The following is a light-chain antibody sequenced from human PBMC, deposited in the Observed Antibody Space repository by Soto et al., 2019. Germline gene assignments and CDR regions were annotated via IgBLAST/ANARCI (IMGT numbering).Light chain of an antibody. J-gene: IGKJ1*01. V-gene: IGKV3D-15*01. CDR1: QSVSSSY. Sequence: EIVLTQSPGTLSLSPGERATLSCRASQSVSSSYLAWYQQKPGQAPRLPIYGASTRATGIPDRFSGSGSGTEFTLTISSLQSEDFAVYYCQQYNNWPPWTFGQGTKVDIK. CDR2: GAS. CDR3: QQYNNWPPWT.